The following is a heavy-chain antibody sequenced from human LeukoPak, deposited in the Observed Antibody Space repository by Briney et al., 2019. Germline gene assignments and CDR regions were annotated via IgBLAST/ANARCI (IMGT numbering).Heavy chain of an antibody. CDR1: GYTFTCYY. D-gene: IGHD2-2*01. CDR2: INPNSGGT. Sequence: PAASVKVSCKASGYTFTCYYMHWVRPAPGQGLEWMGWINPNSGGTNYAQKFQGRVTMTRDTSISTAYMELSRLRSDDTAVYYCARDIVVVPAAPGAFDIWGQGTMVTVSS. J-gene: IGHJ3*02. V-gene: IGHV1-2*02. CDR3: ARDIVVVPAAPGAFDI.